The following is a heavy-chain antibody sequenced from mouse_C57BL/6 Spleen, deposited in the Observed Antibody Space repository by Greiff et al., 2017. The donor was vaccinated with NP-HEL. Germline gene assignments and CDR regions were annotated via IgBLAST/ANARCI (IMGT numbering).Heavy chain of an antibody. CDR2: INPDNGGT. CDR3: APIYYDYDGYAMDY. Sequence: VQLQQSGPELVKPGASVKISCKASGYTFTDYYMNWVKQSHGKSLEWIGDINPDNGGTSYNQKFKGKATLTVDKSSSTAYMELRSLASEDSAVYYCAPIYYDYDGYAMDYWGQGTSVTVSS. D-gene: IGHD2-4*01. CDR1: GYTFTDYY. J-gene: IGHJ4*01. V-gene: IGHV1-26*01.